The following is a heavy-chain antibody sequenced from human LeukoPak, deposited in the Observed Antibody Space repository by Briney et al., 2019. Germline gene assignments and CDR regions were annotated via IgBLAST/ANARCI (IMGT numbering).Heavy chain of an antibody. V-gene: IGHV3-7*04. CDR3: AREGLWVGPDSGKTRHPYWEI. J-gene: IGHJ3*02. D-gene: IGHD2-21*01. CDR1: GFTFSSYW. Sequence: GGSLRLSCAASGFTFSSYWMSWVRQAPGKGLQWVANIKQDVSDKYYVDSVKGRFTISRDNAKKSLNLQMSSLRAEDTAVYYCAREGLWVGPDSGKTRHPYWEIWVQGTMVTVSS. CDR2: IKQDVSDK.